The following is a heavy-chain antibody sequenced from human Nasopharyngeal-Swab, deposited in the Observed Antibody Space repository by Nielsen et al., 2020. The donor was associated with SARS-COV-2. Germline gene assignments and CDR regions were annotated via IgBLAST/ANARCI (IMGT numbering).Heavy chain of an antibody. Sequence: GESLKISCAASGFTFSSYSMNWVRQAPGKGLEWVSSISSSSSYIYYADSVKGRFTISRDNAKNSLYLQMNSLRAEDTAVYYCARATEGGSGSYYKPTNYYYGMDVWGQGTTVTVSS. J-gene: IGHJ6*02. CDR1: GFTFSSYS. CDR2: ISSSSSYI. V-gene: IGHV3-21*04. CDR3: ARATEGGSGSYYKPTNYYYGMDV. D-gene: IGHD3-10*01.